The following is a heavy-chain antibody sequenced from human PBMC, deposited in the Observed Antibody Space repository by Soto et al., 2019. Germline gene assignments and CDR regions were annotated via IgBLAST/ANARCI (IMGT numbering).Heavy chain of an antibody. D-gene: IGHD3-10*01. Sequence: ASATLSLTCAFSGYSISSSNWWSGVRQPPGKGLEWIGEIYHSGSTNYNPSLKSRVTISVDTSKNQFSLKLTSVTAADTAVYYCARENYYGTWTYFRLDVWGQGTRVT. V-gene: IGHV4-4*02. CDR1: GYSISSSNW. CDR2: IYHSGST. CDR3: ARENYYGTWTYFRLDV. J-gene: IGHJ6*02.